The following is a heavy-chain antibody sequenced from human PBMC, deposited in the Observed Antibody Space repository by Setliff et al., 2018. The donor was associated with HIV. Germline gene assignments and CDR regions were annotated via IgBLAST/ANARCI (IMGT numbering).Heavy chain of an antibody. D-gene: IGHD5-18*01. CDR2: IKKDEIEK. V-gene: IGHV3-7*01. CDR1: GFIFSPDW. CDR3: ASLDTAHFSGVTGVAY. J-gene: IGHJ4*02. Sequence: PGGSLRLSCAASGFIFSPDWMSWVRLAPGKGLEWVACIKKDEIEKYYVDSVKGRFTISRDNAKNSLYLQMDSLRAEDTAVYYCASLDTAHFSGVTGVAYWGQGTMVTVSS.